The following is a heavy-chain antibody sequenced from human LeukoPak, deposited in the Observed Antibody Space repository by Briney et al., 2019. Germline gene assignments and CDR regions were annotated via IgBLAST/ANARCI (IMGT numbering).Heavy chain of an antibody. V-gene: IGHV3-48*03. Sequence: TGGSLRLSCAASGFTFSSYEMNWVRQAPGKGLEWVSYISSSGSTIYYADSVKGRFTISRDNAKNSLYLQMNSLRAEDTAVYYCARDMTGYCSSTSCYGYFDYWGQGTLVTVSS. CDR1: GFTFSSYE. CDR3: ARDMTGYCSSTSCYGYFDY. CDR2: ISSSGSTI. J-gene: IGHJ4*02. D-gene: IGHD2-2*01.